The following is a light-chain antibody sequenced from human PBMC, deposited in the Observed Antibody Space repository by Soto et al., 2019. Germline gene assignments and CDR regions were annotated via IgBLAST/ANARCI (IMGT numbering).Light chain of an antibody. Sequence: EIVLTQSPGTLSLSPGERATLSCRASQSVSSSYLAWYQQKPGQAPRLLIYGASSRATGFPDRFSGSGSGTDFTLTISRLEPEDFAVYYCQHYASSPWTFGQGTKVDI. V-gene: IGKV3-20*01. CDR2: GAS. CDR1: QSVSSSY. J-gene: IGKJ1*01. CDR3: QHYASSPWT.